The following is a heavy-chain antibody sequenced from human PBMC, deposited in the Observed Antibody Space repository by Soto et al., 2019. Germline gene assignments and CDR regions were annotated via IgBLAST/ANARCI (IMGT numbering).Heavy chain of an antibody. V-gene: IGHV3-30*18. Sequence: GGSLRLSCAASGFTFSSYGMHWVRQAPGKGLEWVAVISYDGSNKYYADSVKGRFTISRDNSKNTLYLQMNSLRAEDTAVYYCAKDRYGYSYGYEGFDYWGQGTLFTVSS. J-gene: IGHJ4*02. CDR1: GFTFSSYG. CDR2: ISYDGSNK. CDR3: AKDRYGYSYGYEGFDY. D-gene: IGHD5-18*01.